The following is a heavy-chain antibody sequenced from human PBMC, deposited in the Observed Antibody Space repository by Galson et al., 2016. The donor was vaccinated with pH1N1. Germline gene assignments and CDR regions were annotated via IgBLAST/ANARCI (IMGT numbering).Heavy chain of an antibody. Sequence: SVKVSCKASGYTFTEYYIHWVRQAPGQGLGWMGRINSKTGRTDYAQSFQGRVTMTRDTSISAAYMDLNRLRSDDTAVYYCARAPMGSTLYYCDYWGQGTLVTVSS. CDR1: GYTFTEYY. CDR2: INSKTGRT. V-gene: IGHV1-2*06. CDR3: ARAPMGSTLYYCDY. J-gene: IGHJ4*02. D-gene: IGHD1-26*01.